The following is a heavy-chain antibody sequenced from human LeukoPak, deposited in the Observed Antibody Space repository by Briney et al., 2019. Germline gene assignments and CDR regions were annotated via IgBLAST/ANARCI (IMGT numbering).Heavy chain of an antibody. V-gene: IGHV5-51*01. CDR3: ARLVAVAGLSWYFDY. D-gene: IGHD6-19*01. Sequence: GESLKISCKGSGYSFTTYWIGWVRQMPGKGPEWMGIIYPGDSDTRYSPSFQGQVTFSADKSITTAYLQWSSLKASDTAMYYCARLVAVAGLSWYFDYWGQGALVTVSS. J-gene: IGHJ4*02. CDR2: IYPGDSDT. CDR1: GYSFTTYW.